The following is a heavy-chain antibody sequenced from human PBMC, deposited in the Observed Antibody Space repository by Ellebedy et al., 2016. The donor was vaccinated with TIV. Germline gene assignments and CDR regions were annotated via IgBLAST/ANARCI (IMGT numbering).Heavy chain of an antibody. CDR2: IRSRAYGATT. J-gene: IGHJ4*02. Sequence: GESLKISCTGSGFTFGDYAMSWFRQAPGKGLEWVGFIRSRAYGATTEYAASVRGRFTFSRDDSKNIAYLQMNSLKTEDTAVYYCTRAEAQQLVNDGDSWGQGTLVTVSS. V-gene: IGHV3-49*03. CDR3: TRAEAQQLVNDGDS. D-gene: IGHD6-13*01. CDR1: GFTFGDYA.